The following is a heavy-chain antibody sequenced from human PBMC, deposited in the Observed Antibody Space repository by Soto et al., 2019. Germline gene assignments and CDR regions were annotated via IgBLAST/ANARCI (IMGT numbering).Heavy chain of an antibody. J-gene: IGHJ4*02. CDR2: ISRTGGAA. V-gene: IGHV3-23*01. CDR3: AKAYDYIWGSYPRELDY. Sequence: EVQFLESGGGLVQPGGSLRLSCAASGFTFSNFAMFWVRQAPGKGPEWVSSISRTGGAAHYADSVNGRFTISRDNSKNTLFLQMDSLRAEDTAVYYCAKAYDYIWGSYPRELDYGGQGNLVSVSS. D-gene: IGHD3-16*02. CDR1: GFTFSNFA.